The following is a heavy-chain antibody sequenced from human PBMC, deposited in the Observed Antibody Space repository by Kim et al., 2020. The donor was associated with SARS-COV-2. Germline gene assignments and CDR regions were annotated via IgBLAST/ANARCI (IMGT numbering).Heavy chain of an antibody. D-gene: IGHD6-19*01. CDR2: IRSKANSYET. Sequence: GGSLRLSCAASGFTFSGSAMHWVRQASGKVLEWVCRIRSKANSYETAYAASGKGRFTISRDDVKNTAYLQMNSLKTEDTAVYYGTKGQWLVIRYWGQGTLVTVSS. J-gene: IGHJ4*02. V-gene: IGHV3-73*01. CDR3: TKGQWLVIRY. CDR1: GFTFSGSA.